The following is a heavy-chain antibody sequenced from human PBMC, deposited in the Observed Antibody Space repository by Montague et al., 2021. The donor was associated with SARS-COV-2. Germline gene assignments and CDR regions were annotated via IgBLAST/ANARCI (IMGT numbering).Heavy chain of an antibody. Sequence: TLSLTCTFSGFSLSTSGMCVSWIRQPPGKALGWLARIDWDDDKYYSTSLKTRLTISKDTSKNQVVLTMTNMDPVDTATYYCAREYYYDSSGYYGYAFDIWGQGTMVTVSS. CDR1: GFSLSTSGMC. D-gene: IGHD3-22*01. V-gene: IGHV2-70*11. CDR2: IDWDDDK. J-gene: IGHJ3*02. CDR3: AREYYYDSSGYYGYAFDI.